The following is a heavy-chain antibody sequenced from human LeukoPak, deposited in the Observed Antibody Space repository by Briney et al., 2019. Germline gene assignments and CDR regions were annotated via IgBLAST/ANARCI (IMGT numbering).Heavy chain of an antibody. CDR3: AKGVEGYGGNSGFDY. D-gene: IGHD4-23*01. V-gene: IGHV4-4*07. CDR1: GGSISSYY. J-gene: IGHJ4*02. CDR2: IYTSGSS. Sequence: SETLSLTCTVSGGSISSYYWSWIRQPPGKGLEWIGRIYTSGSSNYNPSLKSRVTMSEDTSKNQFSLKLNSVTAADTAVYYCAKGVEGYGGNSGFDYWGQGTLVTVSS.